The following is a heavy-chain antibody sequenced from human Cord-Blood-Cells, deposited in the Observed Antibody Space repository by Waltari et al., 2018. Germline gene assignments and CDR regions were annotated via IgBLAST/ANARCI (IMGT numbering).Heavy chain of an antibody. CDR2: INAGNGNT. J-gene: IGHJ5*02. V-gene: IGHV1-3*01. CDR1: GYTFTSYA. CDR3: ARPYSSSSGWFDP. D-gene: IGHD6-6*01. Sequence: QVQLVQSGAEVKKPGASVKVSCKASGYTFTSYAMHWVRQAPGQRHEWMGWINAGNGNTKYSQKFQGRVTITRDTSASTAYMELSSLRSEDTAVYYCARPYSSSSGWFDPWGQGTLVTVSS.